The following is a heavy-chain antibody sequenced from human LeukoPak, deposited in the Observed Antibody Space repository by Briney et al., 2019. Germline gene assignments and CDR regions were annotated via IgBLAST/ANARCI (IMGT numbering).Heavy chain of an antibody. CDR1: GGSISSNNYY. Sequence: SETLSLTCTVSGGSISSNNYYWGWIRQPPGKGLEWIGSLYYSGSAYYNPSLKSRVTISVDKSKNHFSLDPRSVTAADTAVYYCARSERGYCYGGWGRGTLVTVSS. CDR2: LYYSGSA. V-gene: IGHV4-39*07. D-gene: IGHD5-18*01. J-gene: IGHJ4*02. CDR3: ARSERGYCYGG.